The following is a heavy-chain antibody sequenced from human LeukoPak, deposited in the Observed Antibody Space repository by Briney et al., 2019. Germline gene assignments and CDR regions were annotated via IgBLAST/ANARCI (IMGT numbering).Heavy chain of an antibody. CDR1: GLIVSNNY. V-gene: IGHV3-74*01. Sequence: PGGSLRLSCAASGLIVSNNYMNWVRQAPGKGLVWVSRISPTGSTTSYADSVKGRFTVSRDNAKNTLYLQVNNLRAEDTAVYYCARGPNSNWSGLDFWGQGTLLTVSS. CDR3: ARGPNSNWSGLDF. CDR2: ISPTGSTT. J-gene: IGHJ4*02. D-gene: IGHD6-6*01.